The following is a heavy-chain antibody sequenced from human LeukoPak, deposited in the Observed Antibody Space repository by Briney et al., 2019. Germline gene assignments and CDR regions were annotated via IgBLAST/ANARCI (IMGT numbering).Heavy chain of an antibody. Sequence: PGGSLTLSCAASGFTVSSNYMSWVRQAPGKGLEWVSVIYSGGSTYYADSVKGRFTISRDNSKNTLYLQMNSLRAEDTAVYYCAKDLRPPRTIFGVGSFDPWGQGTLVTVSS. CDR2: IYSGGST. J-gene: IGHJ5*02. CDR3: AKDLRPPRTIFGVGSFDP. CDR1: GFTVSSNY. D-gene: IGHD3-3*01. V-gene: IGHV3-53*01.